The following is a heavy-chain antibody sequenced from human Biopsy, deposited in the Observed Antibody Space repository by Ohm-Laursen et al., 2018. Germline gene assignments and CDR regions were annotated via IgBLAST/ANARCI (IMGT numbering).Heavy chain of an antibody. CDR1: GESSSGYF. D-gene: IGHD5-12*01. Sequence: GTLSLTCAVNGESSSGYFWNWIRQPPGKGLEWIGEINQSGSTKYNPSLKKRATLSADSSNSQFSLRLTSVTAADTAIYYCARGSGYFKLDVWGQGTTVTVSS. V-gene: IGHV4-34*01. CDR3: ARGSGYFKLDV. CDR2: INQSGST. J-gene: IGHJ6*02.